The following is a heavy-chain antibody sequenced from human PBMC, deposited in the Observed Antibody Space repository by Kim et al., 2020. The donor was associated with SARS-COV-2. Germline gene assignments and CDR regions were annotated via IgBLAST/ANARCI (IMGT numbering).Heavy chain of an antibody. V-gene: IGHV1-69*13. Sequence: SVKVSCKASGGTFSSYAISWVRQAPGQGLEWMGGIIPIFGTANYAQKFQGRVTITADESTSTAYMELSSLRSEDTAVYYCARRADFWSGYYRYWGQGTLVTVSS. CDR1: GGTFSSYA. CDR3: ARRADFWSGYYRY. J-gene: IGHJ4*02. CDR2: IIPIFGTA. D-gene: IGHD3-3*01.